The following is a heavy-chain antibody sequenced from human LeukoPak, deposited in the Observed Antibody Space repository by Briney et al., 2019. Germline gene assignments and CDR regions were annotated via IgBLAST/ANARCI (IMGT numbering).Heavy chain of an antibody. V-gene: IGHV3-23*01. D-gene: IGHD2-21*01. J-gene: IGHJ3*02. CDR3: AKGLGGASVYAFDI. Sequence: GGSLRLSCAASGFTFSNYDMSWVRQAPGKGLEWVSGVSASGGSTYYADSVKGRFTISRDNYNNTLYLQMNSLRAEDTALYYCAKGLGGASVYAFDIWGQATMVTVSS. CDR2: VSASGGST. CDR1: GFTFSNYD.